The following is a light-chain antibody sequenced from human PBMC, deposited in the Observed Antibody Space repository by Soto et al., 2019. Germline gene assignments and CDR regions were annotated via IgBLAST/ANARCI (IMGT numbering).Light chain of an antibody. CDR2: GAS. Sequence: EIVLTQSPGTLSLSPGERATLSCRASQSVNNNYLAWYQQKPGQAPRLLIYGASSRATGIPDRFSGSGSGTVFTLTISRLEPEDCAVYYCQQYGSSQYTFGQGTKLEIK. J-gene: IGKJ2*01. V-gene: IGKV3-20*01. CDR1: QSVNNNY. CDR3: QQYGSSQYT.